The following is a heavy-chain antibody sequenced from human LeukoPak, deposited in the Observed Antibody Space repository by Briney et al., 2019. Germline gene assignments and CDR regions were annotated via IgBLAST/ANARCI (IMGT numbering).Heavy chain of an antibody. J-gene: IGHJ4*02. CDR2: ITSSGSTV. CDR1: GFTFSSYE. D-gene: IGHD6-6*01. V-gene: IGHV3-48*03. CDR3: ATVGRSSRPGH. Sequence: GGSLRLSCAASGFTFSSYEMNWVRQAPGKGLEWVSYITSSGSTVYYADSVKGRFTISRDNARNSLYLQMNSLRAEDTAVYYCATVGRSSRPGHWGQGTLVTVSS.